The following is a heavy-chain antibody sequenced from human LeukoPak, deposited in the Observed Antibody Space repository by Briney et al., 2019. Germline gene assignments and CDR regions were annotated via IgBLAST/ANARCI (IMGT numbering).Heavy chain of an antibody. V-gene: IGHV5-10-1*01. J-gene: IGHJ4*02. D-gene: IGHD3-22*01. Sequence: GESLKISCKGLGYNFANYWINWVRQMPGKVLEWMGSIDPSDSYTKYSPSFQGHVTISSDKSISTAYLQWITLEASDTAMYYCVRKFYASSGYYYSDTYYFDYWGQGTTVTVSS. CDR3: VRKFYASSGYYYSDTYYFDY. CDR1: GYNFANYW. CDR2: IDPSDSYT.